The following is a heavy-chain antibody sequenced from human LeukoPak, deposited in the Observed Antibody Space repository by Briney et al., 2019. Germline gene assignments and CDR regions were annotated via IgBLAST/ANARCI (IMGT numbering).Heavy chain of an antibody. CDR3: ADGTGYYFDY. J-gene: IGHJ4*02. CDR1: GGSFSGYY. Sequence: SETLSLACAVYGGSFSGYYWSWIRQPPGKGLEWIGEINHSGSTNYNPSLKSRVTISVDTSKNQFSLKLSSVTAADTAVYYCADGTGYYFDYWGQGTLVTVSS. D-gene: IGHD1-1*01. CDR2: INHSGST. V-gene: IGHV4-34*01.